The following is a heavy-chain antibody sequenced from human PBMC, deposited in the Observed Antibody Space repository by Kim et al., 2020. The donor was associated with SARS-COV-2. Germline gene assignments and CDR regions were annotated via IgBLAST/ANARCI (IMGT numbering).Heavy chain of an antibody. CDR3: ARRVVVVPAATYFDY. D-gene: IGHD2-2*01. Sequence: PSLKSRVTISVDTSKNQFSLKLSSVTAADTAVYYCARRVVVVPAATYFDYWGQGTLVTVSS. V-gene: IGHV4-31*02. J-gene: IGHJ4*02.